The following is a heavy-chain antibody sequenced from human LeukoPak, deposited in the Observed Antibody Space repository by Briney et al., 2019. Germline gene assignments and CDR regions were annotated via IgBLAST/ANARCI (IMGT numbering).Heavy chain of an antibody. J-gene: IGHJ4*02. CDR2: INSDGSST. CDR3: ARVKEERRLVVPAAAPLEY. Sequence: GGSLRLSCAASGFTFSSYWMHWVRQAPGKGLVWVSRINSDGSSTSYADSVKGRFTISRDNAKNTLYLQMNSLRAEDTAVYYCARVKEERRLVVPAAAPLEYWGQGTLVTVSS. V-gene: IGHV3-74*01. CDR1: GFTFSSYW. D-gene: IGHD2-2*01.